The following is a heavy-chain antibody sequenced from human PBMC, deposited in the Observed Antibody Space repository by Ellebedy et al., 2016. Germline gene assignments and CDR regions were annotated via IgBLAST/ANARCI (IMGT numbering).Heavy chain of an antibody. CDR2: VNTFSGNT. CDR3: AKTSGWGYGEN. J-gene: IGHJ4*02. Sequence: ASVKVSXKASGYTFTTFSITWVRQAPGQGLEWMGVVNTFSGNTKFAQKFQGRVSMTTDSSTHTAYMYLRSLRSDDTAMYYCAKTSGWGYGENWGQGTLVTVSS. V-gene: IGHV1-18*04. CDR1: GYTFTTFS. D-gene: IGHD3-10*01.